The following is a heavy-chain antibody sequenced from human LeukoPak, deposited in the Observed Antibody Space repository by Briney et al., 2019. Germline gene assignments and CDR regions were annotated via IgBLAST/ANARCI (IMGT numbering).Heavy chain of an antibody. D-gene: IGHD3-10*01. CDR1: GGSFSGYY. Sequence: SETLSLTCAVYGGSFSGYYWSWIRQPPGKGLEWIGEINHSGSTNYNPSLKSRVTISVDTSKNQFSLKLSFVTAADTAVYYCARTRITMVRGVTGSFDYWGQGTLVTVSS. V-gene: IGHV4-34*01. CDR2: INHSGST. J-gene: IGHJ4*02. CDR3: ARTRITMVRGVTGSFDY.